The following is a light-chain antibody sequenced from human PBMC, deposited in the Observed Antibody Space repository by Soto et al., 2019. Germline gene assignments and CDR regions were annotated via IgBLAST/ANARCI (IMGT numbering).Light chain of an antibody. CDR2: AVS. J-gene: IGLJ2*01. V-gene: IGLV2-14*01. Sequence: QSALTQPASVSGCPGQSITISCTGTSSDVGGYNHVSWYQHYPGKAPKLILFAVSDRPSGVSHRFSGSKSGNTASLTISGLQAEDEADYYCCSYRSLSTVVFGGGTKLTVL. CDR1: SSDVGGYNH. CDR3: CSYRSLSTVV.